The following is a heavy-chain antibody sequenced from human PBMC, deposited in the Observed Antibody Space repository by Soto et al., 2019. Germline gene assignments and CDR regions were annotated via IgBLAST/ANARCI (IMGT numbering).Heavy chain of an antibody. J-gene: IGHJ6*03. CDR3: ARVSLSTMVPFIYYYDYMDV. CDR1: GGSISSYY. Sequence: SETLSLTCTVSGGSISSYYWSWIRQPPGKGLDWIGYIYYSGSTNYNPSLKSRVTISVDTSKNQFSLKPSSVTAADTAVYYCARVSLSTMVPFIYYYDYMDVWGKGTTVTVSS. V-gene: IGHV4-59*01. CDR2: IYYSGST. D-gene: IGHD3-10*01.